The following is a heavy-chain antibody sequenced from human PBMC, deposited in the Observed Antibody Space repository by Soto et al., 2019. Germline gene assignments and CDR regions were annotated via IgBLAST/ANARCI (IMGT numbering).Heavy chain of an antibody. J-gene: IGHJ5*02. CDR3: VHRLYCYTCYAGIWCYGT. Sequence: QITLKESGPTLVKPTQTLTLTCTFSGFSLNTNGLGVCWFRQPPGKALEWRALIYWDDDEYSSPSLKRRLTITTDTSKHQVVLSMTIMAPVDTASYYCVHRLYCYTCYAGIWCYGTCGQGHLFTLSS. CDR2: IYWDDDE. D-gene: IGHD2-2*01. CDR1: GFSLNTNGLG. V-gene: IGHV2-5*02.